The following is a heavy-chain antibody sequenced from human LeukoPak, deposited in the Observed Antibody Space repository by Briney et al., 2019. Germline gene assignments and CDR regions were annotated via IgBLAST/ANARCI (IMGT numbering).Heavy chain of an antibody. CDR2: INPNSGGT. CDR1: GYTFTGYY. V-gene: IGHV1-2*02. Sequence: ASVKVSCKASGYTFTGYYMHWVRQAPGQGLEWMGWINPNSGGTNYAQKFQGRVTMTRDTSISTAYMELSRLRSDDTAVYYCARGQLRHRGFPTRIDYWGQGTLVTVSS. D-gene: IGHD1-1*01. J-gene: IGHJ4*02. CDR3: ARGQLRHRGFPTRIDY.